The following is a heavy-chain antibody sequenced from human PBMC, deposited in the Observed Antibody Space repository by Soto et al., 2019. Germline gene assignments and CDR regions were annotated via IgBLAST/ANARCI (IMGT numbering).Heavy chain of an antibody. Sequence: QVQLVQSGAEVKKPGSSVKVSCKASGGTFSSYAISWVRQAPGQGLEWMGGIIPIFGTANYAQKFQGTVTITADKSTSTAYLELSSLRSEDTAVYYCATRGYSYGYVRYYYYAMDVWGQGTTVNGSS. CDR2: IIPIFGTA. D-gene: IGHD5-18*01. V-gene: IGHV1-69*06. CDR3: ATRGYSYGYVRYYYYAMDV. J-gene: IGHJ6*02. CDR1: GGTFSSYA.